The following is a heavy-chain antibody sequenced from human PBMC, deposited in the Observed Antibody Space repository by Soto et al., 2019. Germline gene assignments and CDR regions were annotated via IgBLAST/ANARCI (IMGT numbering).Heavy chain of an antibody. CDR3: AKLMTTRFKTYDFDF. D-gene: IGHD4-4*01. CDR2: ISGSGGST. J-gene: IGHJ4*02. Sequence: VGSLRVSYAASGFTFSSYGMSWVRQAPGKGLEWVSAISGSGGSTYYADSVKGRFTISRDNSKNTLYLQMNSLRAEDTAVYYCAKLMTTRFKTYDFDFWGQGTLVTVSP. V-gene: IGHV3-23*01. CDR1: GFTFSSYG.